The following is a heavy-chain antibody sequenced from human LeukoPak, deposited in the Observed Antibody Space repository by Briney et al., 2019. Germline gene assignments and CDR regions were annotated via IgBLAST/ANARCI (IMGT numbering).Heavy chain of an antibody. Sequence: ASVKVSCKASGYTFTGYYMHWVRQAPGQGLEWMGWINPNSGGTNYAKKFQGRVTMTRDTSISTAYMELSRLRTDDTAVYYCARALRSGSYYEVDNWGQGTLVTVSS. CDR2: INPNSGGT. D-gene: IGHD1-26*01. J-gene: IGHJ4*02. V-gene: IGHV1-2*02. CDR3: ARALRSGSYYEVDN. CDR1: GYTFTGYY.